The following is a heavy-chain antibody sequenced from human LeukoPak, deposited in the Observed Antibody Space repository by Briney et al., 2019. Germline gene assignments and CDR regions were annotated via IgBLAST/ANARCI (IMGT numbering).Heavy chain of an antibody. Sequence: ASVKVSCKASGYTFTTYDINWVRQATGQGLEWMGWLSPNSGQTAYAQKFQGRVTMTRDNSISTFYLELSSLTSEDTAVYYCTRGNGVAGDYWGQGTLVTVSS. J-gene: IGHJ4*02. CDR3: TRGNGVAGDY. V-gene: IGHV1-8*01. CDR2: LSPNSGQT. D-gene: IGHD6-19*01. CDR1: GYTFTTYD.